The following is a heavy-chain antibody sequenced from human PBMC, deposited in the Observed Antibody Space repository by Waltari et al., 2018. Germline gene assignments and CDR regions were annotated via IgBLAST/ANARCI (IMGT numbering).Heavy chain of an antibody. CDR2: IHPNSGET. CDR1: GYLLPTYY. CDR3: VRENWYYDY. V-gene: IGHV1-2*02. D-gene: IGHD1-7*01. Sequence: QVRLVQSGAEVKKPGASVNLPCKTSGYLLPTYYVHWVRQAPGQGLQWMGWIHPNSGETNYAQNFQGRVTLTRDTSITTVYMELSGLTSDDTAVYYCVRENWYYDYWGQGTLVTVSS. J-gene: IGHJ4*02.